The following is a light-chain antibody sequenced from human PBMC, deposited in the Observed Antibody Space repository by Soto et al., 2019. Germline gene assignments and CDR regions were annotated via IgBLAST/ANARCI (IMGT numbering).Light chain of an antibody. CDR1: STDVGGYNF. CDR2: EVT. J-gene: IGLJ1*01. Sequence: QSVLTQPASVSGSRGQSITISCTGTSTDVGGYNFVSWYQQHPDKAPKLLIYEVTNRPSGVSNRFSGSKSGNTASLTISGLQAEDEADYYCSSYTSTGTPVFGTGTKVTVL. V-gene: IGLV2-14*01. CDR3: SSYTSTGTPV.